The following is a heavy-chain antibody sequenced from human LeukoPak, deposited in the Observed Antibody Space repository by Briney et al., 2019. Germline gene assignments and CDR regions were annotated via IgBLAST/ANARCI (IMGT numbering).Heavy chain of an antibody. Sequence: ASVKVSCKASGYTFIDYYLHWVRQAPGQGLEWMGWINPKSGGTYYVQKFQGRVTMTRDTSISTVYMEVSRLTSDDTAVYYCARDNSMTEFDYWGQGSLVTVPS. CDR3: ARDNSMTEFDY. CDR1: GYTFIDYY. CDR2: INPKSGGT. V-gene: IGHV1-2*02. J-gene: IGHJ4*02.